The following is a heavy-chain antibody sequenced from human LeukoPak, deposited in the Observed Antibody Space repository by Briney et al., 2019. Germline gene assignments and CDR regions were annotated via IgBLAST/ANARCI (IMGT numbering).Heavy chain of an antibody. D-gene: IGHD6-19*01. CDR3: ARVRRYWLVGDYFDY. CDR2: ISYDGSNK. J-gene: IGHJ4*02. V-gene: IGHV3-30*04. Sequence: GRSLRLSCAASGFTFSSYAMHWVRQAPGKGLEWVAVISYDGSNKYYADSVKGRFTISRDNSKNTLYLQMNSLRAEDTAVYYCARVRRYWLVGDYFDYWGQGTLVTVSS. CDR1: GFTFSSYA.